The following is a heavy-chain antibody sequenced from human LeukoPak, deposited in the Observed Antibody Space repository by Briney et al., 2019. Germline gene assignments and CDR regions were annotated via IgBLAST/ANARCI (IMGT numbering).Heavy chain of an antibody. V-gene: IGHV3-23*01. CDR3: ARDPSTSFFFDP. Sequence: GGSLRLSCAASGFTFSSYAMSWVRQAPGKGLEWVSAISGSGGSTYYADSVKGRFTISRDNAKNSLYLQMNSLRAEDTAVYYCARDPSTSFFFDPWGQGTLVTVSS. J-gene: IGHJ5*02. D-gene: IGHD2-2*01. CDR2: ISGSGGST. CDR1: GFTFSSYA.